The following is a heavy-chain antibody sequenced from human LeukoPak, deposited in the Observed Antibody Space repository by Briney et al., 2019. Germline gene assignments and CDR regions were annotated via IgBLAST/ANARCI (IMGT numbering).Heavy chain of an antibody. CDR3: ARSQWELLQEFDY. J-gene: IGHJ4*02. CDR2: IDWDDDK. V-gene: IGHV2-70*04. CDR1: GFSLSTSGMR. Sequence: KESGPALVKPTQTLTLTCTFSGFSLSTSGMRVSWIRQPPGKALEWLARIDWDDDKFYSTSLKTRLTISKDTSKNQVVLTMTNMDPVDAATYYCARSQWELLQEFDYWGQGTLVTVSS. D-gene: IGHD1-26*01.